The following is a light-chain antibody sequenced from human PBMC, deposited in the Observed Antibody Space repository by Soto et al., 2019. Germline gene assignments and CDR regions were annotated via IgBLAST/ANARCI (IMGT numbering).Light chain of an antibody. V-gene: IGKV3D-15*01. Sequence: EIVLTQSPATLSSSPGERATLSCRASQTVNSRLAWYQHKPCQAPRLLIYHTSNRATGIPARFSGSGSGTLFTLTISSLQSEDFGVHYCKQYNKWPWTFGQGTKVDIK. CDR1: QTVNSR. CDR2: HTS. CDR3: KQYNKWPWT. J-gene: IGKJ1*01.